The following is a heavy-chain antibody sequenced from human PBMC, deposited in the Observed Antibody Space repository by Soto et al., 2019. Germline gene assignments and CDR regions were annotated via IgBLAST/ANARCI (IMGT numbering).Heavy chain of an antibody. J-gene: IGHJ6*02. CDR1: GFTFSSYA. D-gene: IGHD3-22*01. Sequence: GGSLRLSCAASGFTFSSYAMSWVRQAPGKGLEWVSAISGSGGSTYYADSVKGRFTISRDNSKNTLYLQMNSLRAEDTAVYYCAKDGDYYDISGSYYYGMDVWGQGTTVTVSS. CDR3: AKDGDYYDISGSYYYGMDV. CDR2: ISGSGGST. V-gene: IGHV3-23*01.